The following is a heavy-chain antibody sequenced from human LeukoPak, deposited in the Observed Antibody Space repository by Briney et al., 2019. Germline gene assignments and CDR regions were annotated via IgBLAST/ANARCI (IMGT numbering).Heavy chain of an antibody. J-gene: IGHJ4*02. CDR2: ISYDGSNK. V-gene: IGHV3-30-3*01. CDR3: ARDPAAAGAVDFDY. D-gene: IGHD6-13*01. Sequence: GGSLRLSCAASGFTFSSYAMHWVRQAPGKGLEWVAVISYDGSNKYYADSVKGRFTISRDNSKNTLYLQMNSLRAEDTAVYYCARDPAAAGAVDFDYWGQGTLVTVFS. CDR1: GFTFSSYA.